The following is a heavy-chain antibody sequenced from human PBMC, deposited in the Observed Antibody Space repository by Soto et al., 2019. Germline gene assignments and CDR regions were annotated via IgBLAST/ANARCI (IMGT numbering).Heavy chain of an antibody. J-gene: IGHJ2*01. CDR1: GFTFSSYW. CDR2: IKQDGSEK. V-gene: IGHV3-7*01. D-gene: IGHD5-18*01. Sequence: GGSLRLSCAASGFTFSSYWMSWVRQAPGKGLEWVANIKQDGSEKYYVDSVKGRFTISRDNSKNTLYLQMNSLRAEDTAVYYCARDPLWGTAMVLWYFDLWGRGTLVTVSS. CDR3: ARDPLWGTAMVLWYFDL.